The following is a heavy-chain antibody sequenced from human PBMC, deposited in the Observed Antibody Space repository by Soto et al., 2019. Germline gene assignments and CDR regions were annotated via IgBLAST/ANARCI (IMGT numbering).Heavy chain of an antibody. CDR1: GFTFNTYW. D-gene: IGHD6-13*01. J-gene: IGHJ4*02. V-gene: IGHV3-7*01. CDR2: IKQDGSEK. Sequence: PGGSLRLSCAASGFTFNTYWMSWVRQAPGKGLEWVANIKQDGSEKYYLDSVKGRFTISRDNAKNSLYLQMDSLRAEDTAVYYCARDRAASGTTPFTYWGQGTLVTVSS. CDR3: ARDRAASGTTPFTY.